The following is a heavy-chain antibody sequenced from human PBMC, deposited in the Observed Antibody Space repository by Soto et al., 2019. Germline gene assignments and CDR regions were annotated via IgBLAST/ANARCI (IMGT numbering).Heavy chain of an antibody. Sequence: EVQPLESGGDLVQPGGSLRLSCAASGFIFSSYAMRWVRQAPGKGLEWVSGISGSGDTSYYADSVKGRFTISRDNCTNTLDLQMISVRAEDTAVYYCAKGISSGGSGSNYWGQGTLVTVA. D-gene: IGHD2-15*01. CDR1: GFIFSSYA. CDR3: AKGISSGGSGSNY. V-gene: IGHV3-23*01. CDR2: ISGSGDTS. J-gene: IGHJ4*02.